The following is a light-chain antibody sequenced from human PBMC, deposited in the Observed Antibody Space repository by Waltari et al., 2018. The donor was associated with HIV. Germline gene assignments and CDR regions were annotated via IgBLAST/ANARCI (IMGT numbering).Light chain of an antibody. Sequence: QSVLTQPPSVSGAPGQRVTLSCTGSSPNIGAGSDVHWYQQLPGTAPNLLIYDNNNRPSGVPDRFSGSKSGTSASLAITGLQAEDEADYYCQSYDSGLRVFGGGTKLTVL. J-gene: IGLJ3*02. V-gene: IGLV1-40*01. CDR3: QSYDSGLRV. CDR1: SPNIGAGSD. CDR2: DNN.